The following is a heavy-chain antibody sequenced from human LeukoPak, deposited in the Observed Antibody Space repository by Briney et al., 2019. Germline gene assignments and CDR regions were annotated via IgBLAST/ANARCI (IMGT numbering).Heavy chain of an antibody. Sequence: SETLSLTCTVSGGSISSSSYYWGWIRQPPGKGLEWIGSIYYSGSTYYNPSLKSRVTISVDTSKNQFSLKLSSVTAADTAVYYCAREWGQQLGDFDYWGQGTLATVSS. V-gene: IGHV4-39*07. CDR3: AREWGQQLGDFDY. D-gene: IGHD6-13*01. CDR2: IYYSGST. CDR1: GGSISSSSYY. J-gene: IGHJ4*02.